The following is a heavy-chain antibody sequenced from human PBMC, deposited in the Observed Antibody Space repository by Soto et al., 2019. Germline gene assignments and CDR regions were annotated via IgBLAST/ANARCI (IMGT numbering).Heavy chain of an antibody. CDR1: GFTFSSYG. V-gene: IGHV3-30*18. D-gene: IGHD3-10*01. J-gene: IGHJ4*02. CDR2: TSYDGSNQ. CDR3: AKDTGADY. Sequence: QVQLVESGGGVVQPGRSLRLSCAASGFTFSSYGMYWVRQAPGKGLEWVARTSYDGSNQFYGDSVKGRFTISRDNSKNTLYLQMNSLRSEDTAVYYCAKDTGADYWGQGTLVTVSS.